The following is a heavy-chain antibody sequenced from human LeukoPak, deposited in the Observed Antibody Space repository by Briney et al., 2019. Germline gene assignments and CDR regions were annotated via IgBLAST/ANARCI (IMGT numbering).Heavy chain of an antibody. CDR3: AREMATMESAVDY. Sequence: GGSLRLSCAASGFTFSSYSMNWVRQAPGKGLEWVSYISSSSSTIYYADSVKGRFTISRDNAKNSLYLQMNSLRAEDTAVYYCAREMATMESAVDYWGQGTLVTVSS. CDR1: GFTFSSYS. V-gene: IGHV3-48*01. CDR2: ISSSSSTI. D-gene: IGHD5-24*01. J-gene: IGHJ4*02.